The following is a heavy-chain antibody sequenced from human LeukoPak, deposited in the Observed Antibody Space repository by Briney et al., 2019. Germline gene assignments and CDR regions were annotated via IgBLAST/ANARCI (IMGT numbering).Heavy chain of an antibody. J-gene: IGHJ5*02. D-gene: IGHD4-17*01. V-gene: IGHV5-51*01. CDR1: GYSFTSYW. Sequence: GESLKISCKGSGYSFTSYWIGWVRQMPGKGLEWMGIIYPGDSDTRYSPSFQGQVTISADKSISTAYLQWSSLKASDTAMYYCARNADYGDYVGSWFDPWGQGTLVTVSS. CDR3: ARNADYGDYVGSWFDP. CDR2: IYPGDSDT.